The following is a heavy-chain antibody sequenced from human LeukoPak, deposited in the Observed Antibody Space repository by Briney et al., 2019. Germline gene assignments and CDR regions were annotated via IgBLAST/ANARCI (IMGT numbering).Heavy chain of an antibody. D-gene: IGHD6-6*01. CDR1: GGFISSGSYY. CDR2: IYTSGST. J-gene: IGHJ4*02. Sequence: TPSQTLSLTCTVSGGFISSGSYYWSWIRQPAGKGLEWIGRIYTSGSTSYNSSLKSRVTMSVDTSKNQFSLNLTSVTAADTAVYYCARDGLKYSSSSEIEYWGQGTLVTVSS. CDR3: ARDGLKYSSSSEIEY. V-gene: IGHV4-61*02.